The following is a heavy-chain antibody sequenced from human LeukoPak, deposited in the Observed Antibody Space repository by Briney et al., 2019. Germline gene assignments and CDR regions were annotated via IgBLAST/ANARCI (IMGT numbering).Heavy chain of an antibody. CDR3: AREGAHFDSGGYYDAFDF. J-gene: IGHJ3*01. Sequence: GGSLRLSCAASGFTLSNYAMHWVRQAPGKGLEWVSSISATSRYIYYADSMKGRFTVSRDNAKNSLFLQINSLRAEDTAVYYCAREGAHFDSGGYYDAFDFWGQGTLVTVSS. CDR1: GFTLSNYA. V-gene: IGHV3-21*01. D-gene: IGHD3-22*01. CDR2: ISATSRYI.